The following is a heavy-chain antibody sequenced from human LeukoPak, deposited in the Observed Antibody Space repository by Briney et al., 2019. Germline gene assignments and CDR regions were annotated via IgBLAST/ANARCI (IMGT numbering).Heavy chain of an antibody. Sequence: GGSLRLSCAASGFTFTNYWMSWVRKAPGKGLEWVSYISSSGSTIYYADSVKGRFTISRDNAKNSLYLQMNSLRAEDTAVYYCARDLSGYSYGNYWGQGTLVTVSS. J-gene: IGHJ4*02. CDR2: ISSSGSTI. D-gene: IGHD5-18*01. V-gene: IGHV3-11*04. CDR3: ARDLSGYSYGNY. CDR1: GFTFTNYW.